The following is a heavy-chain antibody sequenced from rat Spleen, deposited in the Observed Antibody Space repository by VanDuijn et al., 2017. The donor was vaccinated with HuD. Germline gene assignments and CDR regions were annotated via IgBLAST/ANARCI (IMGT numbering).Heavy chain of an antibody. CDR2: ISYDGSST. CDR1: GFTFSNYG. J-gene: IGHJ2*01. CDR3: ARQMYTTDYYSGGFDY. V-gene: IGHV5-29*01. D-gene: IGHD1-6*01. Sequence: EVQLVESGGGLVQPGRSLKLSCAASGFTFSNYGMAWVCQAPTKGLEWVATISYDGSSTYYRDSVKGRFTISRDNAKSTLYLQMDSLRSEDTATYYCARQMYTTDYYSGGFDYWGQGVMVTVSS.